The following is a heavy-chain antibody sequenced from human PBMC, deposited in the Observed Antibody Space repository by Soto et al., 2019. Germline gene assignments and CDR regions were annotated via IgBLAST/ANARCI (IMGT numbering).Heavy chain of an antibody. Sequence: QVQLVQSGAEVKRPGSSVKVSCKASGDMFRNSAFTWVRQAPGQGLAWMGVIIPLFRKTDVAQKFQGRVNLTADESTSSLYMEVSSLTSEDTAVYYCARARLSNGAPHIYFFYGLDVWGQGTTITVSS. CDR2: IIPLFRKT. CDR1: GDMFRNSA. CDR3: ARARLSNGAPHIYFFYGLDV. V-gene: IGHV1-69*01. D-gene: IGHD6-6*01. J-gene: IGHJ6*02.